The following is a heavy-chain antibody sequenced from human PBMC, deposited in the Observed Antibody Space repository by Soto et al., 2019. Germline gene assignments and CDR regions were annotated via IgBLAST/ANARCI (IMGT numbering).Heavy chain of an antibody. Sequence: QVQLQESGPGLVKPSETLSLTCTVSGGSVSSGSYYWSWIRQPPGKGLEWIGYIYYSGSTNYNPPLTRRVPTSVAPPQHPFSLKLSSVTAADTAVYSCASLAPYYFDYWGQGTLVTVSS. J-gene: IGHJ4*02. CDR3: ASLAPYYFDY. CDR1: GGSVSSGSYY. CDR2: IYYSGST. V-gene: IGHV4-61*01.